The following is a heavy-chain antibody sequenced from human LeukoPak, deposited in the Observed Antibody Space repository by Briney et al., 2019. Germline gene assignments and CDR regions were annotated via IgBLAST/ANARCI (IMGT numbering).Heavy chain of an antibody. J-gene: IGHJ4*02. D-gene: IGHD1-1*01. CDR3: ARAIRL. CDR2: ITGISDI. V-gene: IGHV3-69-1*02. Sequence: PGGSLRLSCTASGFTFSDYSVNWVRQAPGKGLEWVSCITGISDIYYADSVKGRFTISRDKSKNSVSLQMNSLRAEDTGIYYCARAIRLWGQGTLVTVSS. CDR1: GFTFSDYS.